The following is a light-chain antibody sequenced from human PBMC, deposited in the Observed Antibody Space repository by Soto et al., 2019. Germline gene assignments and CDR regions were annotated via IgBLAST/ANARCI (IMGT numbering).Light chain of an antibody. Sequence: NFMLTQPHSVSGSPGKTVTISCTRSSGNIASSSVQWYQQRPGSPPTTIIYEDRQRPSGVPDRFSGSIDASSNSASLTISGLKNEDEADYYCQSYDTSTPVVFGGGTKLTVL. V-gene: IGLV6-57*04. CDR1: SGNIASSS. CDR2: EDR. J-gene: IGLJ2*01. CDR3: QSYDTSTPVV.